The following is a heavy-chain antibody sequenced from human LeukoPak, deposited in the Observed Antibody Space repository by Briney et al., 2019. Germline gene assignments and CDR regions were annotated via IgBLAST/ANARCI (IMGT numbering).Heavy chain of an antibody. V-gene: IGHV4-59*01. CDR3: ARVVGYSYGSGHFDY. J-gene: IGHJ4*02. CDR2: IYYSGST. D-gene: IGHD5-18*01. Sequence: SETLSLTCTVSGGSISSYYWSWIRQPPGKGLEWIGYIYYSGSTNYNPSLKSRVTISVDTSRNQFSLQLSSLTAADTAVYYCARVVGYSYGSGHFDYWGQGTLVTVSS. CDR1: GGSISSYY.